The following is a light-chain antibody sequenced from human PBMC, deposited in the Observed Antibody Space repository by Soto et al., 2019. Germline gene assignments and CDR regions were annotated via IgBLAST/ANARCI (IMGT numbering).Light chain of an antibody. CDR2: KAS. CDR1: QTISSW. CDR3: QQDNCYSAE. J-gene: IGKJ1*01. Sequence: DSPLTASPATRAGSVGDSFTITCWASQTISSWLAWYQQKPGKAPKLLIYKASTLKSGVPSRFSGSGSGTEFTLTISCLQPDDFATYYCQQDNCYSAEFGQGTMVDIK. V-gene: IGKV1-5*03.